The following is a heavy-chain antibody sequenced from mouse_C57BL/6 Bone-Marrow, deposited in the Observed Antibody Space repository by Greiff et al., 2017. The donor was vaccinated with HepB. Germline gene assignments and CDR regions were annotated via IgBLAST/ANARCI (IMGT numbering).Heavy chain of an antibody. CDR2: SRNKANDYTT. V-gene: IGHV7-1*01. CDR3: ARDVNFDV. Sequence: EVKLVDSGGGLVQSGRSLRLSCATSGFTFSDFYMEWVRQAPGKGLEWIAASRNKANDYTTEYSASVKGRFIVSRDTSQSILYLQMNALRAEDTAIYYCARDVNFDVWGTGTTVTVSS. J-gene: IGHJ1*03. CDR1: GFTFSDFY.